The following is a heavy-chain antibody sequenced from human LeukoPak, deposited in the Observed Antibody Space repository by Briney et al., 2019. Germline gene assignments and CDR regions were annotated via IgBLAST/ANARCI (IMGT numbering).Heavy chain of an antibody. Sequence: PSETLSLTCAVYGGSFSGYYWSWIRQPPGKGLEWIGEINHSGSTNYNPSLKSRVTISVDTSKNQFSLKLSSVTAADTAVYYCARHVAAVVDSGYYGMDVWGQGTTVTVSS. D-gene: IGHD6-13*01. CDR2: INHSGST. CDR3: ARHVAAVVDSGYYGMDV. CDR1: GGSFSGYY. V-gene: IGHV4-34*01. J-gene: IGHJ6*02.